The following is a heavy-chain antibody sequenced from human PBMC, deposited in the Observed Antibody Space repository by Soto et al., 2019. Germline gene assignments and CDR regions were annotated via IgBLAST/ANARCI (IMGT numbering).Heavy chain of an antibody. D-gene: IGHD3-10*01. CDR1: GFTFSTYA. V-gene: IGHV3-23*04. J-gene: IGHJ4*02. CDR3: AKELLRLGESLERYFDY. Sequence: EVQLVESGGGLVQPGGSLRLSCAASGFTFSTYAMSWVRQAPGKGLEWVSAISGSGSSRYYADSAKGRFTISRDNSKNTLFLQLNSLRAEDTAVYYCAKELLRLGESLERYFDYWGQGTLVTVSS. CDR2: ISGSGSSR.